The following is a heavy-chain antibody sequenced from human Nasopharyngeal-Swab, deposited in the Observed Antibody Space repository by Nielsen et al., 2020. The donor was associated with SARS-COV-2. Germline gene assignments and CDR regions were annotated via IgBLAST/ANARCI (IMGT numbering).Heavy chain of an antibody. V-gene: IGHV3-11*01. CDR2: ISSSGSTI. D-gene: IGHD6-13*01. Sequence: GESLKISCAASGFTFSDYYMSWIRQAPGKGLEWVSYISSSGSTIYYADSVKGRFTISRDNAKNSLYLQMNSLRAEDTAVYYCARGIAAAGTVYWGQGTLVTVSS. J-gene: IGHJ4*02. CDR1: GFTFSDYY. CDR3: ARGIAAAGTVY.